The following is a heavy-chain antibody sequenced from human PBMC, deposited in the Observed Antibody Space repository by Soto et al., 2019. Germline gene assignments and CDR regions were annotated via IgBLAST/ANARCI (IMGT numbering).Heavy chain of an antibody. V-gene: IGHV1-18*01. CDR1: GYTFTSYG. D-gene: IGHD2-2*01. J-gene: IGHJ6*02. CDR3: GRDLYQSVFYYGMDV. Sequence: QVQVMQSGAEVKKPGASVKVSCKASGYTFTSYGISWVRQAPGQGLEWMGWISTYNGNTNYAQKLQGRVTMTTDPSTRTAYMELRSLRSDDTAVYYCGRDLYQSVFYYGMDVWGQGTTVTVSS. CDR2: ISTYNGNT.